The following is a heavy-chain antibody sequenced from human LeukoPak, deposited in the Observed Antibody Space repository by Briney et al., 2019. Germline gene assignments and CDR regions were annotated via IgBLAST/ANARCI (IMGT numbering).Heavy chain of an antibody. J-gene: IGHJ6*03. Sequence: GGSLRLSCAASGFTFSSYSMNWVRQAPGKGLEWVSYISSSSSTIYYADSVKGRFTISRDNAKNSLYLQMNSLRAEDTAVYYCAKDLAPLPAAKGMEVWGKGTTVTVSS. CDR1: GFTFSSYS. CDR2: ISSSSSTI. CDR3: AKDLAPLPAAKGMEV. V-gene: IGHV3-48*01. D-gene: IGHD2-2*01.